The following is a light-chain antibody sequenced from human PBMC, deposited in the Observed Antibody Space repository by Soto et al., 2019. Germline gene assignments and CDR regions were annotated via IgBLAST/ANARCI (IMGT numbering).Light chain of an antibody. CDR2: DAS. V-gene: IGKV3-15*01. Sequence: EIVMTQSPATLSVSPGDRASLSCRASQSVGSRLAWYRQKPGQPPRLFIYDASSRATGIPVRFSASGSGTEFTLTISSLQSEDFALYYCQQYYDWPRTFGQGTKVEIK. CDR3: QQYYDWPRT. J-gene: IGKJ1*01. CDR1: QSVGSR.